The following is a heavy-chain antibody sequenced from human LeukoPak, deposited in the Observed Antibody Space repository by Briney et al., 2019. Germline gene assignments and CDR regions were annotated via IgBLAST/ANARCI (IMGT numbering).Heavy chain of an antibody. Sequence: ASVKVCCKASGYTFTSYGISWVRQAPGQGVEWMGWISAYNGNTNYAQKLQGRVTMTTDTSTSTAYMELRSLRSDDTAVYYCARVPTNQLRYFDWLLRGAYFDYWGQGTLVTVSS. CDR2: ISAYNGNT. J-gene: IGHJ4*02. V-gene: IGHV1-18*01. D-gene: IGHD3-9*01. CDR1: GYTFTSYG. CDR3: ARVPTNQLRYFDWLLRGAYFDY.